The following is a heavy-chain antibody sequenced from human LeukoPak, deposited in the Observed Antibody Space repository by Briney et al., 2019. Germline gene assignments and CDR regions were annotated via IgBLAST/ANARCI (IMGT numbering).Heavy chain of an antibody. V-gene: IGHV4-61*02. CDR3: ARVGGYCTNGVCYPCSGGSCQCFDY. D-gene: IGHD2-8*01. Sequence: SETLSRTCTVSGGSISSGSYYWRWIRQPAGKGLEWIGRIYTSGSTNYNPSLKSRVTISVDTSKNQFSLKLSSVTAADTAVYYCARVGGYCTNGVCYPCSGGSCQCFDYWGQGTLVTVSS. CDR2: IYTSGST. J-gene: IGHJ4*02. CDR1: GGSISSGSYY.